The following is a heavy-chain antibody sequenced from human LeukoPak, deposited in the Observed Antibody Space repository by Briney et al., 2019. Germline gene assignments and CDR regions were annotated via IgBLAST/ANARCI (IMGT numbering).Heavy chain of an antibody. Sequence: GGSLRLSCAASGFTFSDYYMRWIRQAPGKGLEWVSYISSSGSTIYYADSVKGRFTISRDNAKNSLYLQMNSLRAEDTAVYYCARDYYYDSSGYYRYWGQGILVTVSS. V-gene: IGHV3-11*01. J-gene: IGHJ4*02. CDR3: ARDYYYDSSGYYRY. CDR2: ISSSGSTI. CDR1: GFTFSDYY. D-gene: IGHD3-22*01.